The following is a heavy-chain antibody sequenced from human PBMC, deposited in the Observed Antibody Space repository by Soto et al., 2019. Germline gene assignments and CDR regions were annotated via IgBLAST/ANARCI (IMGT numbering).Heavy chain of an antibody. J-gene: IGHJ3*02. Sequence: SETLSLTCTVSGGSISSYYWSWIRQPPGKGLEWIGYIYYSGNTNYNPSLKSRVTISVDTSKNQFSLKLSSVTAADTAVYYCARALILTGYYIRDAFDIWGQGTMVTVSS. CDR3: ARALILTGYYIRDAFDI. V-gene: IGHV4-59*01. D-gene: IGHD3-9*01. CDR1: GGSISSYY. CDR2: IYYSGNT.